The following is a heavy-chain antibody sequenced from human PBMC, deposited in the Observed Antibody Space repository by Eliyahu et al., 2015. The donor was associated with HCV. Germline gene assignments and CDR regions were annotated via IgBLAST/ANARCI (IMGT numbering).Heavy chain of an antibody. CDR1: GFXFDDYG. CDR3: ARDLGGWFDP. V-gene: IGHV3-20*04. D-gene: IGHD3-16*01. Sequence: EVQLVXSGGGVVRPGGXLRLSXXXXGFXFDDYGMSWVRQAPGXGLEWLSGINWNGGSTGYADSVKGRFTISRDNAKNSLYLQMNSLRAEDTALYYCARDLGGWFDPWGQGTLVTVSS. J-gene: IGHJ5*02. CDR2: INWNGGST.